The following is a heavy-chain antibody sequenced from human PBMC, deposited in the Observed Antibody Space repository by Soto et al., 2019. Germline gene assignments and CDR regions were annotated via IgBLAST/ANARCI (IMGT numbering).Heavy chain of an antibody. V-gene: IGHV2-5*02. CDR1: GFSLSTSGVG. D-gene: IGHD4-17*01. CDR2: IYWDDDK. CDR3: ALPQIKDYGELGPFDY. J-gene: IGHJ4*02. Sequence: SGPTLVNPTQTLTLTCTFSGFSLSTSGVGVGWIRQPPGKALEWLALIYWDDDKRYSPSLKSRLTITKDTSKNQVVLTMTNMDPVDTATYYCALPQIKDYGELGPFDYWGQGTLVTVSS.